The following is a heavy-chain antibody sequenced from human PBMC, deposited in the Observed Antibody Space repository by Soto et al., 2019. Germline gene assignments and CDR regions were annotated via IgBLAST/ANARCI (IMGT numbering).Heavy chain of an antibody. J-gene: IGHJ4*02. CDR3: ARGSAYYYDSSGPFFDY. CDR2: INHSGST. Sequence: SETLSLTCAVYGGSFSGYYWSWVRRPPGKGLEWIGEINHSGSTNYNPSLKSRVTISVDTSKNQFSLKLSSVTAADTAVYYCARGSAYYYDSSGPFFDYWGQGTLVTVSS. CDR1: GGSFSGYY. D-gene: IGHD3-22*01. V-gene: IGHV4-34*01.